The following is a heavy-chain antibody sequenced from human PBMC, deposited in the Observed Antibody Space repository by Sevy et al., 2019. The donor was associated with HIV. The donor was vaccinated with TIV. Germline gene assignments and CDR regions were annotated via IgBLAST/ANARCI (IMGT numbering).Heavy chain of an antibody. CDR3: ARSEWLRLDYFDY. Sequence: GGSLRLSCAASGFTFSSYWMSWVRQAPGKGLEWVANVKQDGSEKYYVDSVKGRFTISRDNAKNSLYLQMNSLRAEDTAVYYCARSEWLRLDYFDYWGQGTLVTVSS. V-gene: IGHV3-7*03. CDR2: VKQDGSEK. J-gene: IGHJ4*02. D-gene: IGHD5-12*01. CDR1: GFTFSSYW.